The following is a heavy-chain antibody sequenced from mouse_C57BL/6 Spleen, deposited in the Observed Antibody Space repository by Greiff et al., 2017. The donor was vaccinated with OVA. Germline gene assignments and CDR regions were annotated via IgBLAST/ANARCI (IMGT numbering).Heavy chain of an antibody. CDR1: GYAFSSSW. CDR2: ISPGDGDT. Sequence: VQLQQSGPELVKPGASVKISCKASGYAFSSSWMNWVKQRPGKGLEWIGRISPGDGDTNYNGKFKGKATLTADKSSSTAYMQRSSLTSEDSAVYVCARGGDGYYYWYFDVWGTGTTVTVSS. V-gene: IGHV1-82*01. J-gene: IGHJ1*03. CDR3: ARGGDGYYYWYFDV. D-gene: IGHD2-3*01.